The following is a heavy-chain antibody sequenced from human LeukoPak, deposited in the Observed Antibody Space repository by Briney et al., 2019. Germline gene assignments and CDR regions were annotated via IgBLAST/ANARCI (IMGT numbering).Heavy chain of an antibody. J-gene: IGHJ4*02. CDR3: ATNEGYSSGWYGVGVGY. CDR1: GGSISSSSYY. Sequence: SETLSLTCTVSGGSISSSSYYWGWIRQPPGKGLEWSGSIYYSGSTYYNPSLKSRVTISVDTSKNQFSLKLSSVTAADTAVYYCATNEGYSSGWYGVGVGYWGQGTLVTVSS. CDR2: IYYSGST. V-gene: IGHV4-39*01. D-gene: IGHD6-19*01.